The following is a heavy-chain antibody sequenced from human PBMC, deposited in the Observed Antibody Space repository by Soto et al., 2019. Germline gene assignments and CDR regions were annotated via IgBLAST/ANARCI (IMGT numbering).Heavy chain of an antibody. D-gene: IGHD6-13*01. CDR3: ARAGIEAAGTFPWFDP. Sequence: GGSLRLSCAASGFTFSSYGMHWVRQAPGKGLEWVAVIWYDGSNKYYADSVKGRFTISRDNSKNTLYLQMNSLRAEDTAVYYCARAGIEAAGTFPWFDPWGQGTLVTVSS. CDR1: GFTFSSYG. V-gene: IGHV3-33*01. J-gene: IGHJ5*02. CDR2: IWYDGSNK.